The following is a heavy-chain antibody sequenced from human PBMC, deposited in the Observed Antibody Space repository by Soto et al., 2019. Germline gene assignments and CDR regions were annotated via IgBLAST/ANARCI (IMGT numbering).Heavy chain of an antibody. CDR1: GGSISSYY. CDR2: VHHSWGS. J-gene: IGHJ6*02. D-gene: IGHD3-10*01. V-gene: IGHV4-59*08. Sequence: QVQLQESGPGLVKPSETLSLSCTVSGGSISSYYWSWFRQSPGKRMEWIGYVHHSWGSSYNPSLQSRVPISLDTSKSQSSLKVTSATATGTAGYYCARKGFGPLHGLVDVWGQGTTVTVSS. CDR3: ARKGFGPLHGLVDV.